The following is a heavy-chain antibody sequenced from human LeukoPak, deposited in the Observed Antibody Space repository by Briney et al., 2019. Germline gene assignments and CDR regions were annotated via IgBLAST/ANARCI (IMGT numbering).Heavy chain of an antibody. Sequence: ASVKVSCKASGATFSSYAISWVRQAPGQGLEWMGGIIPIFGTANYAQKFQGRFTITTDESTSTAYMELSSLRSEDTAVYYCARAEVVDAFDIWGQGTMVTVSS. CDR2: IIPIFGTA. J-gene: IGHJ3*02. CDR3: ARAEVVDAFDI. D-gene: IGHD2-15*01. V-gene: IGHV1-69*05. CDR1: GATFSSYA.